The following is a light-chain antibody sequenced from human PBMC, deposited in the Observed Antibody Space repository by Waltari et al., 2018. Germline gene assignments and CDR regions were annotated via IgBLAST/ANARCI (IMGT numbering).Light chain of an antibody. CDR2: YDS. V-gene: IGLV3-21*04. CDR3: HVWHPDMDPGV. Sequence: SYALTQPPSVSVAPGTTARITCGGDNIGSYSVHWYQQKTGQAPVLVIFYDSDRPSGIPELFSGSNPGNTATLTISSVEAGDEAKYYCHVWHPDMDPGVFGPGTEVSV. CDR1: NIGSYS. J-gene: IGLJ1*01.